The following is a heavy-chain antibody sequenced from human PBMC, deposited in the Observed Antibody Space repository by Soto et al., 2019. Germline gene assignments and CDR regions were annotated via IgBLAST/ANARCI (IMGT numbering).Heavy chain of an antibody. CDR2: INHTGST. Sequence: QVQLQQWGAGLLKPSETLSLTCAVYGGSFSGSYWSWIRQPPGKGLAWIGEINHTGSTKYNPSIKSRVTISVDTPNSRFSLKLTSVAAADTAVYYCARGDDFWSGYPFDSWGQGTLVTVSS. V-gene: IGHV4-34*01. D-gene: IGHD3-3*01. CDR1: GGSFSGSY. J-gene: IGHJ4*02. CDR3: ARGDDFWSGYPFDS.